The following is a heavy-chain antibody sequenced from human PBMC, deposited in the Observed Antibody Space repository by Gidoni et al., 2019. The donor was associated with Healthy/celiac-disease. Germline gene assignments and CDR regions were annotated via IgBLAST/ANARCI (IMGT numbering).Heavy chain of an antibody. D-gene: IGHD3-9*01. J-gene: IGHJ4*02. CDR1: GGSISSSSYY. CDR3: ARHRPDYDILTGSYYFDY. CDR2: ICYSGST. V-gene: IGHV4-39*01. Sequence: QLQLQESGPGLVKPSETLSLTCTVSGGSISSSSYYCGWIRQPPGKGREWIGSICYSGSTYYNPALKSRVTISVDTSKNQFSLKLSSVTAADTAVYYCARHRPDYDILTGSYYFDYWGQGTLVTVSS.